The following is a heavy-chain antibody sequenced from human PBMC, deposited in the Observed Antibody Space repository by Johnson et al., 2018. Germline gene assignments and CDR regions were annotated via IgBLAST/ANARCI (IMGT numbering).Heavy chain of an antibody. J-gene: IGHJ1*01. Sequence: VQLVESGGGLVQPGGSLRLSCAASGFTVSSNYMSWVRQAPGKGLEWVSVIYSGGSTYYADSVKGRFTISRDNSKNTLYLQMNSLRAEDTAVYDCARVGVGEVDFQHWGQGTLVTVSS. CDR2: IYSGGST. V-gene: IGHV3-66*02. CDR1: GFTVSSNY. CDR3: ARVGVGEVDFQH. D-gene: IGHD3-16*01.